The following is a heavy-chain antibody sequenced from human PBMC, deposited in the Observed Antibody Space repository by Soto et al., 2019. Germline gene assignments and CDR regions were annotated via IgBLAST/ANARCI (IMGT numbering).Heavy chain of an antibody. V-gene: IGHV3-30*18. CDR3: AKAPLLRSGYYDVYYYYGMDV. Sequence: HPGGSLRLSCAASGFTFSSYGMHWVRQAPGKGLEWVAVISYDGSNKYYADSVKGRFTISRDNSKNTLYRQMNSLRAEDTAVYYCAKAPLLRSGYYDVYYYYGMDVWGQGTTVTVSS. J-gene: IGHJ6*02. CDR1: GFTFSSYG. CDR2: ISYDGSNK. D-gene: IGHD3-3*01.